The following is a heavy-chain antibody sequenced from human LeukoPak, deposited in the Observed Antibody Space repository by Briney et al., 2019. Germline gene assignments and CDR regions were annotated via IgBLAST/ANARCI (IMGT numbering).Heavy chain of an antibody. Sequence: GRSLRLSCAASGFTFSSYAMHWVRQAPGKGLEYVSTISTNGGRTYYANSVKGRFTISRDNSKNTVYLQMGSLRAEDMAVYYCARERRGDDAFDIWGQGTMVTVSS. CDR2: ISTNGGRT. CDR1: GFTFSSYA. CDR3: ARERRGDDAFDI. J-gene: IGHJ3*02. V-gene: IGHV3-64*01. D-gene: IGHD3-16*01.